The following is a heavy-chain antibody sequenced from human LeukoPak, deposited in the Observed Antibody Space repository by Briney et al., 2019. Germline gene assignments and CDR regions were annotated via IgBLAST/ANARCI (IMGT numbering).Heavy chain of an antibody. CDR3: AREVDDSSGSGAFDI. J-gene: IGHJ3*02. CDR2: IIPILGIA. CDR1: GGTFSSYA. D-gene: IGHD3-22*01. V-gene: IGHV1-69*04. Sequence: SVKVSCKASGGTFSSYAISWVRQAPGQGLEWMGRIIPILGIANYAQKFQGRVTITADKSTSTAYMELSSLRSEDTAVYYCAREVDDSSGSGAFDIWGQGTMVTVSS.